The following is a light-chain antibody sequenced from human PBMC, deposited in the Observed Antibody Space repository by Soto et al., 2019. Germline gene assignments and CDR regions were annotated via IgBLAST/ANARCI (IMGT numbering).Light chain of an antibody. V-gene: IGKV1-5*03. CDR3: QQYNTYWT. J-gene: IGKJ1*01. CDR1: QNINWY. CDR2: EAA. Sequence: DIQMTQSPSTLSASVGDRVTIPCRASQNINWYLAWYQQKPGKAPKLLISEAASLPRGVPSRFSGSGSGTEFTLTISSLQPDDFATYYCQQYNTYWTFGQGTKVDIK.